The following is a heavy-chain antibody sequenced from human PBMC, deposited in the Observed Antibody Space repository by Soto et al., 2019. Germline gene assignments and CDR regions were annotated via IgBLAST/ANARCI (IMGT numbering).Heavy chain of an antibody. J-gene: IGHJ4*02. Sequence: GGSLRLSCAASGFTFSSYAMSWVRQAPGKGLEWVSAISGSGGSTYYADSVKGRFTISRDNSKNTLYLQMNSLRAEDTAVYYCARDVGGYSYGNTRYFDYWGQGTLVTVSS. CDR3: ARDVGGYSYGNTRYFDY. CDR2: ISGSGGST. D-gene: IGHD5-18*01. V-gene: IGHV3-23*01. CDR1: GFTFSSYA.